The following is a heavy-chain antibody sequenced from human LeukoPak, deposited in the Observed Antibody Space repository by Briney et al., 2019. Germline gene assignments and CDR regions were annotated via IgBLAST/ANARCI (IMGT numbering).Heavy chain of an antibody. D-gene: IGHD3-10*01. V-gene: IGHV4-34*01. CDR2: INHSGST. J-gene: IGHJ6*03. Sequence: SETLSLTCAVYGGSFSGYYWSWIRQPPGKGLEWIGEINHSGSTNYNPSLKSRVTISVDTSKNQFSLKLSSVTAADTAVYYCASSLLWFGESYMDVWVKGTTVTISS. CDR3: ASSLLWFGESYMDV. CDR1: GGSFSGYY.